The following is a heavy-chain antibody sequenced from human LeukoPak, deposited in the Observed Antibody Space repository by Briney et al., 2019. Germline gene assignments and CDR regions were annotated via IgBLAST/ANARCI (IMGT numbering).Heavy chain of an antibody. CDR1: GYSFTSYW. CDR2: IYPDDSDT. V-gene: IGHV5-51*01. J-gene: IGHJ3*02. D-gene: IGHD2-2*02. Sequence: GESLKISCKGSGYSFTSYWIGWVRQMPGKGLEWMGIIYPDDSDTRYSPSFQGQVTMSADKSIRTAYLQWSSLKASDTAMCYCARVKEYQLLYGAGAFDIWGQGTMVTVSS. CDR3: ARVKEYQLLYGAGAFDI.